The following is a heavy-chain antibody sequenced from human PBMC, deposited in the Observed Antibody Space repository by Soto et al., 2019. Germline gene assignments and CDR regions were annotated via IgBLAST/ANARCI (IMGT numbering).Heavy chain of an antibody. Sequence: EVQLLESGGGLVQPGGSLRLSCAASGFTFSSYAMSWVRQAPGKGLEWVSAISGSGGSTYYADSVKGRFTFSRDNSKNTLYLQMNSLRAEDTAVYYCASGSAVAGTGYFDYWGQGTLVTVSS. J-gene: IGHJ4*02. V-gene: IGHV3-23*01. CDR1: GFTFSSYA. D-gene: IGHD6-19*01. CDR2: ISGSGGST. CDR3: ASGSAVAGTGYFDY.